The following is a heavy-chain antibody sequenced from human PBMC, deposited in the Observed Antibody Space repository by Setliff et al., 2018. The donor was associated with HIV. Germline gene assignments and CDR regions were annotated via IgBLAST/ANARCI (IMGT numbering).Heavy chain of an antibody. CDR1: GGSISSHY. Sequence: ASETLSLTCTVSGGSISSHYWSWIRQPPGKGLEWIGYIYYSGSTNYNPSLKSRVTISVDTSKNQFSLKLSSVTAADTAVYYCARGLRVYDSSGYYYRDYYYYYMDVWGKGTTVTVSS. CDR2: IYYSGST. V-gene: IGHV4-59*11. CDR3: ARGLRVYDSSGYYYRDYYYYYMDV. D-gene: IGHD3-22*01. J-gene: IGHJ6*03.